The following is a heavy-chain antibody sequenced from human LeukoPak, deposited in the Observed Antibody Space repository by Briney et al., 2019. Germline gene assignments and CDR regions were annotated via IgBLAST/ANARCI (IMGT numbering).Heavy chain of an antibody. D-gene: IGHD6-13*01. V-gene: IGHV3-7*03. Sequence: GGSLRLSCAASAFIFSSYGMSWLRQAPGKGLEWLANIKRDGSEKYYVDSVKGRFTISRDNTKNSLYLQMNSLRAEDTGLYYCPNAKPAPAGYESEYFQYCSTGALVTVSS. CDR1: AFIFSSYG. CDR3: PNAKPAPAGYESEYFQY. CDR2: IKRDGSEK. J-gene: IGHJ1*01.